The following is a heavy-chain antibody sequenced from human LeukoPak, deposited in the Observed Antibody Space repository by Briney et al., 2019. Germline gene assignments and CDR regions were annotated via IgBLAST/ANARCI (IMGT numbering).Heavy chain of an antibody. CDR2: IIPILGIA. Sequence: ASVKVSCKASGGTFSSYAISWVRQAPGQGLEWMGRIIPILGIANYAQKFQGRVTITADKSTSTAYMELSGLRSEDTAVYYCARGASVSPTRDGYLFDYWGQGTLVTVSS. J-gene: IGHJ4*02. CDR3: ARGASVSPTRDGYLFDY. V-gene: IGHV1-69*04. D-gene: IGHD5-24*01. CDR1: GGTFSSYA.